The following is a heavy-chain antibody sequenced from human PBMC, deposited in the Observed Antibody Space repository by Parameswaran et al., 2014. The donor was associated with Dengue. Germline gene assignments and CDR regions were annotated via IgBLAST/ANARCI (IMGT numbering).Heavy chain of an antibody. V-gene: IGHV1-8*01. CDR2: MSPNSGNT. Sequence: WVRQAPGQGLEWMGWMSPNSGNTGYAQKFQGRVTMTRNTSISTAYMELSSLRSEDTAVYYCARGMGTRHYDILTGYYSAPYYFDYWGQGTLVTVSS. D-gene: IGHD3-9*01. CDR3: ARGMGTRHYDILTGYYSAPYYFDY. J-gene: IGHJ4*02.